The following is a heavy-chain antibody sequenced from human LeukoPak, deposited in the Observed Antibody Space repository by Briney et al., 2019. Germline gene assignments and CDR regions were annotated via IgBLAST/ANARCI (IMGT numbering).Heavy chain of an antibody. V-gene: IGHV4-4*07. J-gene: IGHJ4*02. D-gene: IGHD4-11*01. Sequence: KPSETLSLTCTVSGGSICSYYWSWIRQPAGKGLEWIGRIYTSGSTNYNPSLKSRVTMSVDTSKNQFSLKLSSVTAADTAVYYCAREYSNYAYYFDYWGQGTLVTVSS. CDR2: IYTSGST. CDR3: AREYSNYAYYFDY. CDR1: GGSICSYY.